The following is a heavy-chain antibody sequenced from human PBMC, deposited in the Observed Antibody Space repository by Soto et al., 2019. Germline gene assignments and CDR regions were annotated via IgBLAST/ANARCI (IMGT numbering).Heavy chain of an antibody. Sequence: QVQLQQWGAGLLKPSETLSLTCAVYGGSFSGYYWSWIRQPPGKGLEWIGEINHSGSTNYNPSLKSRVTISVDTSKNQFSLKLSSVTAADTAVYYCARRGSYYDSSGYRYFQHWGQGTLVTVSS. D-gene: IGHD3-22*01. V-gene: IGHV4-34*01. CDR2: INHSGST. J-gene: IGHJ1*01. CDR1: GGSFSGYY. CDR3: ARRGSYYDSSGYRYFQH.